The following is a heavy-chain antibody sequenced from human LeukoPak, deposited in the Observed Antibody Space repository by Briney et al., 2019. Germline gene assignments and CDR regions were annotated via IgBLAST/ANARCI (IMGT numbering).Heavy chain of an antibody. CDR3: ARHRPYYDILTGYYRGWFDP. CDR2: INHSGST. D-gene: IGHD3-9*01. CDR1: GGSFSGYY. Sequence: PSETLSLTCAVYGGSFSGYYWSWIRQPPGKGLEWIREINHSGSTNYNPSLKSRVTISVDTSKNQFSLKLSSVTAADTAVYYCARHRPYYDILTGYYRGWFDPWGQGTLVTVSS. J-gene: IGHJ5*02. V-gene: IGHV4-34*01.